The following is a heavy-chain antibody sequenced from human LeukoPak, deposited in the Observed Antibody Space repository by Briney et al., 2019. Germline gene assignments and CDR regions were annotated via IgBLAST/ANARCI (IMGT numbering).Heavy chain of an antibody. CDR3: ARVMEGYCSSTSCEPSFDY. J-gene: IGHJ4*02. CDR1: GGSISSYY. Sequence: SETLSLTCTVSGGSISSYYWSWIRQPPGKGLEWIGYIYYSGSTNYNPSLKSRVTISVDTSKNQFSLKLSSVTAADTDVYYCARVMEGYCSSTSCEPSFDYWGQGTLVTVSS. D-gene: IGHD2-2*01. CDR2: IYYSGST. V-gene: IGHV4-59*01.